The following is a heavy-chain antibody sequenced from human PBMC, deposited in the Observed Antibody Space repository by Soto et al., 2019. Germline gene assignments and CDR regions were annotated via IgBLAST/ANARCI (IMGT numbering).Heavy chain of an antibody. Sequence: ASVKVSCKASGYTFTSYGISWVRQAPGQGLEWMGWISAYNGNTNYAQKLQGRVTMTTDTSTSTAYMELRSLRSDDTAVYYCARVPRVDTAMADYYYYGMDVWGQGTTVTVSS. CDR1: GYTFTSYG. CDR3: ARVPRVDTAMADYYYYGMDV. J-gene: IGHJ6*02. D-gene: IGHD5-18*01. CDR2: ISAYNGNT. V-gene: IGHV1-18*01.